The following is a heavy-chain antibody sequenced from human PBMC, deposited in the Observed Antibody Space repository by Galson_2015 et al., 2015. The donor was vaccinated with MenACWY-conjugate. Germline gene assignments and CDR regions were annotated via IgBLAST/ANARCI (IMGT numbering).Heavy chain of an antibody. J-gene: IGHJ4*01. CDR2: ISSGSNSI. CDR1: GFTFSTYT. V-gene: IGHV3-48*02. Sequence: SLRLSCAASGFTFSTYTMNWVRQAPGKGLEWVSFISSGSNSIYYADSVKGRFTISRDNAKNSLYLQMDSLRDEDAAVYYCARAGGIDYWGHGTLVTVSS. CDR3: ARAGGIDY. D-gene: IGHD3-16*01.